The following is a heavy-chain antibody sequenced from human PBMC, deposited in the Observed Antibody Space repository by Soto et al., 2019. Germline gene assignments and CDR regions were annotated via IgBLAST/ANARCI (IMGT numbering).Heavy chain of an antibody. Sequence: QVQLMESGGGVVQPGRSLRLSCAASGFSFSNHGMHWVRQAPGRGLEWVAGLWSDGTNQYYADSLRGRFTISRDNSKNMVYLQMNSLRTDDTAVYYCARGYGGNPRYFLDFWGQGALVTVSS. D-gene: IGHD4-17*01. CDR1: GFSFSNHG. J-gene: IGHJ4*02. V-gene: IGHV3-33*01. CDR3: ARGYGGNPRYFLDF. CDR2: LWSDGTNQ.